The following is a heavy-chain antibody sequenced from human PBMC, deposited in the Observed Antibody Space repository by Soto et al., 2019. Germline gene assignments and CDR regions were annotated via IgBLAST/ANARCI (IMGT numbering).Heavy chain of an antibody. Sequence: QVQLQESGPGLVKPSGTLSLTCAVSGGSISSSNWWSWVRQPPGKGLEWIGEIYHSGSTNYNPSLKSRVTISVDTSKNQFSLKLSSVTAADTAVYYCARDARSYYDSSGLPNYAFDIWGQGTMVTVSS. CDR3: ARDARSYYDSSGLPNYAFDI. CDR2: IYHSGST. V-gene: IGHV4-4*02. CDR1: GGSISSSNW. D-gene: IGHD3-22*01. J-gene: IGHJ3*02.